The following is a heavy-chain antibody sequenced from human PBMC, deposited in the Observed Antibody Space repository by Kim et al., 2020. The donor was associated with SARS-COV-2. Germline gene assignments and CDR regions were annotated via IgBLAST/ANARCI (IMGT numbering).Heavy chain of an antibody. J-gene: IGHJ4*02. D-gene: IGHD3-10*01. CDR3: AREYGSGSYPIDY. Sequence: YVDSVKGRFTISRDNAKNSLYLQMNSLRAEDTAVYYCAREYGSGSYPIDYWGQGTLVTVSS. V-gene: IGHV3-7*01.